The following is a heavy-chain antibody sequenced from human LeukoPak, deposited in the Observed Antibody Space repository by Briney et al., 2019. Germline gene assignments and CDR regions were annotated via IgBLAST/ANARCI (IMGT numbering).Heavy chain of an antibody. CDR2: ISVSGGNT. V-gene: IGHV3-23*01. Sequence: GGSLRLSCAASGFTFSNYAMSWVRQAPGKGLEWAPSISVSGGNTYYADSVKGRFTISRDNSKNTLYLQLNSLTAEDTAVYYCATKQWLVRGWFDPWGQGTLVTVSS. J-gene: IGHJ5*02. D-gene: IGHD6-19*01. CDR3: ATKQWLVRGWFDP. CDR1: GFTFSNYA.